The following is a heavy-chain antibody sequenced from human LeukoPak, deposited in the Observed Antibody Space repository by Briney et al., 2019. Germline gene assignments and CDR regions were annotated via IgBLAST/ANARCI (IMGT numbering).Heavy chain of an antibody. J-gene: IGHJ3*02. V-gene: IGHV3-23*01. CDR2: ISGSGGST. Sequence: GGSLRLSRAASGFTFSSYAMSWVRQAPGKGLEWVSAISGSGGSTYYAGSVKGRFTIFRDNSKNTLYLQMNSLRAEDTAVYYCAKNQKSNYDFWSGGVAFDIWGQGTMVTVSS. D-gene: IGHD3-3*01. CDR1: GFTFSSYA. CDR3: AKNQKSNYDFWSGGVAFDI.